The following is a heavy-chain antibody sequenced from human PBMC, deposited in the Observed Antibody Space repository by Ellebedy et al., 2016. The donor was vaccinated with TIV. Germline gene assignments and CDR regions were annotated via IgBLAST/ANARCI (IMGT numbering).Heavy chain of an antibody. CDR1: GYTFTGYY. CDR2: INPNSGGT. D-gene: IGHD1-14*01. Sequence: ASVKVSCXASGYTFTGYYIHWVRQAPGQGLEWMGWINPNSGGTNYAQKFQGRVTMTRDTSISTAYMELSSLRSEDTAVYYCARVRPHRPGFDYWGQGTLVTVSS. V-gene: IGHV1-2*02. J-gene: IGHJ4*02. CDR3: ARVRPHRPGFDY.